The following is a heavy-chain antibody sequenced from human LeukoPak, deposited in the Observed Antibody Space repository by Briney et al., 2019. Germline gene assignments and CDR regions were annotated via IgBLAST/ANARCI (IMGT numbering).Heavy chain of an antibody. V-gene: IGHV4-39*01. D-gene: IGHD3-3*01. J-gene: IGHJ4*02. CDR2: IYYSGST. CDR1: GGSISSSSYY. CDR3: AGLIWSGYYLVSDCYFDY. Sequence: SETLSLTCTVSGGSISSSSYYWGWIRQPPGKGLEWIGSIYYSGSTYYNPSLKSRVTISVDTSKNQFSLKLSSVTAADTAVYYCAGLIWSGYYLVSDCYFDYWGQGTLVTVSS.